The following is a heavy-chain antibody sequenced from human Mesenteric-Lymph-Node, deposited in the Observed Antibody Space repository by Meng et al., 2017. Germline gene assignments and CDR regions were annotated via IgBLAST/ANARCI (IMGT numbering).Heavy chain of an antibody. CDR3: AKLTGTRGYYYYGMDV. CDR2: IRYFGST. CDR1: GDSISNNDYY. J-gene: IGHJ6*02. Sequence: SETLSLTCTVSGDSISNNDYYWGWIRQPPGKGLEWIASIRYFGSTYYKPSLKSRLAISMDTSRNQFSLNLSYVTAADTAVYYCAKLTGTRGYYYYGMDVWGQGTTVTVSS. D-gene: IGHD1-7*01. V-gene: IGHV4-39*07.